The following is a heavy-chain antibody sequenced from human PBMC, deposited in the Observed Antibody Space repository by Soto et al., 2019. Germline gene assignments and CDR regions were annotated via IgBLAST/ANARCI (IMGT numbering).Heavy chain of an antibody. D-gene: IGHD6-6*01. CDR3: ASEYSSSSR. J-gene: IGHJ4*02. V-gene: IGHV3-21*01. CDR1: GFTFSSYS. CDR2: ISSSSSYI. Sequence: EVQLVESGGGLVKPRGSLRLSCAASGFTFSSYSMNWVRQAPGKGVEWVSSISSSSSYIYYADSVKGRFTISRDNAKNSLYLQMNSLRAEDTAVYYCASEYSSSSRWGQGTLVTVSS.